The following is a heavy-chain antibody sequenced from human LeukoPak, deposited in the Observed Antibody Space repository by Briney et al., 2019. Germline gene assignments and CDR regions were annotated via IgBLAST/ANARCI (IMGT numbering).Heavy chain of an antibody. V-gene: IGHV4-34*01. Sequence: PSETLSLTCAVYGRSFSGYYWSWIRQPPGKGLEWIGEINHSGSTNYNPSLKSRVTISVDTSKNQFSLKLSSVTAADTAVYYCARGPRTYSSSCYYPLDYYYYMDVWGKGTTVTVSS. CDR3: ARGPRTYSSSCYYPLDYYYYMDV. D-gene: IGHD6-13*01. CDR1: GRSFSGYY. CDR2: INHSGST. J-gene: IGHJ6*03.